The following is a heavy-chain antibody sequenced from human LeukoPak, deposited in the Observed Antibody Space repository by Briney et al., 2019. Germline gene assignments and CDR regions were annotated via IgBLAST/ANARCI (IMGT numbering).Heavy chain of an antibody. CDR2: IGSGGST. D-gene: IGHD3-10*01. V-gene: IGHV3-23*01. CDR3: AKALVRGVIIKNYFDY. J-gene: IGHJ4*02. Sequence: PGGSLRLSCAASGFTFSSYAMSWVRQAPGKGREWVSAIGSGGSTYYADSVKGRFTISRDNSKNTLYLQMNSLRAEDTAVYYCAKALVRGVIIKNYFDYWGQGTLVTVSS. CDR1: GFTFSSYA.